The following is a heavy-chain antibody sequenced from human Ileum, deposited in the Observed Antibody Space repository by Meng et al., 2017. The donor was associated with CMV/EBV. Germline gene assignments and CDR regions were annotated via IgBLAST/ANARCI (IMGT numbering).Heavy chain of an antibody. J-gene: IGHJ4*02. V-gene: IGHV3-7*01. CDR3: ARGRLANEY. CDR1: GFAFSIYW. Sequence: LSCAASGFAFSIYWMPWVRQAPGKGLEWVANIEQDGSEKNYVDSVKGRFTISRDNAKNSLYLQMNSLRAEDTAVYYCARGRLANEYWGQGTLVTVSS. CDR2: IEQDGSEK.